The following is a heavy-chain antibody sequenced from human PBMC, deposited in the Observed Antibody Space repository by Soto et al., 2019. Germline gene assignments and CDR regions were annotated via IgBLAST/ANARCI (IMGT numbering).Heavy chain of an antibody. CDR3: ASRDPGASGDY. CDR1: GGSFTSNNW. Sequence: QVQLQESGPGLVRPSGTLSLTCAVSGGSFTSNNWWTWVRQPPGQGLEWIGEIYRTGSTNYNTSLKGRATISLDKSENQGTLKVTALTAADTAVYYGASRDPGASGDYWGQGTLVTVSS. V-gene: IGHV4-4*02. CDR2: IYRTGST. J-gene: IGHJ4*02. D-gene: IGHD1-26*01.